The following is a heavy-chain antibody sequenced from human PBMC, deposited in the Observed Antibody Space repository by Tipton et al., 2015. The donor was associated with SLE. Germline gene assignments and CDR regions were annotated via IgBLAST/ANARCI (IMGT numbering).Heavy chain of an antibody. CDR2: IWYDGSNK. J-gene: IGHJ3*02. CDR1: GFTFSSYG. D-gene: IGHD1-26*01. V-gene: IGHV3-33*01. CDR3: ARAFGSYFAFDI. Sequence: SLRLSCAASGFTFSSYGMHWVRQAPGKGLEWVAVIWYDGSNKYYADSVKGRFTISRDNSKNTLYLQMNSLRAEDTAVYYCARAFGSYFAFDIWGQGTMVTVSS.